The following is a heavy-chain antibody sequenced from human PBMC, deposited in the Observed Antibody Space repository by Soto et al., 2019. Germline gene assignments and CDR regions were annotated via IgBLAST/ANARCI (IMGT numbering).Heavy chain of an antibody. Sequence: QGQLQQSGPGLVKPSQTLSLTCAISGDSVSSDITSWNWIRQSPSRGLEWLGRTYYRSKWFHDYAASVKSRITINPVTSKNQFSMELNSMTHEDTAVYYCARGNALDVWGQGTVVTVSS. J-gene: IGHJ3*01. CDR2: TYYRSKWFH. V-gene: IGHV6-1*01. CDR1: GDSVSSDITS. CDR3: ARGNALDV. D-gene: IGHD3-10*01.